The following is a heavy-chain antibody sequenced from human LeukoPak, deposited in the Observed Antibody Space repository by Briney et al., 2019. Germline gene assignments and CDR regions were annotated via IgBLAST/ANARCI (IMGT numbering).Heavy chain of an antibody. J-gene: IGHJ4*02. CDR1: GFTFSSYD. CDR3: ARDQVTMVRGVIITYYFDY. D-gene: IGHD3-10*01. V-gene: IGHV3-23*01. CDR2: IRRGVGST. Sequence: PGGSLRLSCSASGFTFSSYDLSWVRQAPGKGLECVSAIRRGVGSTYYADSVKGRFTISRDNSKNTLYLQMNSLRAEDTAVYYCARDQVTMVRGVIITYYFDYWGQGTLVTVSS.